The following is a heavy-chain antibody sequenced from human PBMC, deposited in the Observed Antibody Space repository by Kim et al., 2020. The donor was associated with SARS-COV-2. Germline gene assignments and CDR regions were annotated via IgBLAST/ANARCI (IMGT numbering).Heavy chain of an antibody. J-gene: IGHJ6*02. CDR1: GDSVSSNSAA. CDR2: TYYRSKWYN. D-gene: IGHD1-26*01. CDR3: ARGGWGVGASPYYYGMDV. V-gene: IGHV6-1*01. Sequence: SQTLSLTCAISGDSVSSNSAAWNWIRQSPSRGLEWLGRTYYRSKWYNDYAVSVKSRITINPDTSKNQFSLQLNSVTPEDTAVYYCARGGWGVGASPYYYGMDVWGQVTTVTVSS.